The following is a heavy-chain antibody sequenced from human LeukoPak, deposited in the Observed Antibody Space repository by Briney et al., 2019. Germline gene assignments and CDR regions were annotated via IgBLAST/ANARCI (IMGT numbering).Heavy chain of an antibody. CDR3: ARGLRYFDWYLDY. V-gene: IGHV3-7*05. D-gene: IGHD3-9*01. Sequence: GGSLRLSCAASGFTFDSYWMSWVRQAPGKGLEWVANIKEDGSEKDYVDSVKGRFTISRDNAKNSVYLQMNSLRAEDTAVYYCARGLRYFDWYLDYWGQGTLVAVSS. J-gene: IGHJ4*02. CDR1: GFTFDSYW. CDR2: IKEDGSEK.